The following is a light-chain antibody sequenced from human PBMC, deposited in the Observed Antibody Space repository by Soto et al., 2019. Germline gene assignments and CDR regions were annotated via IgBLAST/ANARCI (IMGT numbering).Light chain of an antibody. J-gene: IGLJ1*01. CDR1: SSNIGSNG. CDR2: SDN. CDR3: ASWDNSLKTYV. Sequence: QSVLTQPPSASGTPGQRVTISCSGSSSNIGSNGMSWYQQFPGTAPKLLIYSDNQRPSGVPDRFSGSKSGTSASLAISGLQSEDEDDYYCASWDNSLKTYVFGSGTKLTVL. V-gene: IGLV1-44*01.